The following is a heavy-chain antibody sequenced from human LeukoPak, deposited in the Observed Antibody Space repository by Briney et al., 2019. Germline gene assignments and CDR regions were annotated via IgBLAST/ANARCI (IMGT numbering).Heavy chain of an antibody. V-gene: IGHV3-23*01. D-gene: IGHD3-10*01. CDR2: IIATGDST. CDR1: GFSFCTYA. CDR3: AKDLRTYGSGIYRLPTVIFNY. J-gene: IGHJ4*02. Sequence: GSLRLSCAASGFSFCTYAMSLVRQAPGKGLEWVSSIIATGDSTYYADSVKGRFTISRDNSKNTLYLQMNSLRAEDTAIYYCAKDLRTYGSGIYRLPTVIFNYWGQGTLVTVSS.